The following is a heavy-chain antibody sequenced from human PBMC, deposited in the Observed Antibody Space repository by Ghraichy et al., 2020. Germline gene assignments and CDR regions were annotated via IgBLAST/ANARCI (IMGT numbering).Heavy chain of an antibody. CDR3: ARNVGFDY. CDR2: ISGSSTI. V-gene: IGHV3-48*02. CDR1: GFTFSTYS. D-gene: IGHD1-26*01. Sequence: GGSLRLSCAASGFTFSTYSMNWVRQAPGKGLEWVSYISGSSTIYYADSVKGRFTISRDNAKNSLYLQMNSLRDEDTAVYYCARNVGFDYWGQGTLVTVSS. J-gene: IGHJ4*02.